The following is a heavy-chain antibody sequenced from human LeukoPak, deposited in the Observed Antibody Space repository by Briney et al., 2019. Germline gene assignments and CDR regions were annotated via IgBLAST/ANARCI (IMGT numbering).Heavy chain of an antibody. D-gene: IGHD4-17*01. CDR1: GYTFTSYY. CDR3: ARDPGGDYGNRFDY. Sequence: ASVKVSCKASGYTFTSYYMHWVRQAPGQGPEGMGIINPSGCSTSYAQKFKGRVTMTRDMSTSTVDMELSSLRSEDTAAYYCARDPGGDYGNRFDYWGQGTLVTVSS. J-gene: IGHJ4*02. CDR2: INPSGCST. V-gene: IGHV1-46*01.